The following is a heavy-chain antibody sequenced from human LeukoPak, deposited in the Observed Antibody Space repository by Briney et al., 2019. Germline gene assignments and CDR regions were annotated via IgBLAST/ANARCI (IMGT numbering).Heavy chain of an antibody. Sequence: PSETLSLTCAVYGGSFSGYYWSWIRQPPGKGLEWIGEINHSGSTNYNPSLKSRVTISVDTSKNQFSLKLGSVTAADTAVYYCARFDVVPAAIGYWGQGTLVTASS. CDR3: ARFDVVPAAIGY. CDR1: GGSFSGYY. D-gene: IGHD2-2*01. J-gene: IGHJ4*02. CDR2: INHSGST. V-gene: IGHV4-34*01.